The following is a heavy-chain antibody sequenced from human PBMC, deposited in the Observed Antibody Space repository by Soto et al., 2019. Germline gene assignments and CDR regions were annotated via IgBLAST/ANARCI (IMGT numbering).Heavy chain of an antibody. J-gene: IGHJ4*02. CDR1: GFSVSSNY. CDR2: IYSDGST. D-gene: IGHD1-26*01. Sequence: GGSLRLSCAASGFSVSSNYMSWLRQAPGKGLEWVSVIYSDGSTYYADSVRGRLTISRDNSKNTLFLQMNNLGAEDTAVYYCARAPSGTSRYDYWGQGTLVTVSS. V-gene: IGHV3-53*01. CDR3: ARAPSGTSRYDY.